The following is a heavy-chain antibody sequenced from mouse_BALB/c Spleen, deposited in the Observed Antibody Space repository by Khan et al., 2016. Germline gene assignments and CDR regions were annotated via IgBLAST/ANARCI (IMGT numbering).Heavy chain of an antibody. CDR1: GFNIKDTY. J-gene: IGHJ3*01. Sequence: VQLQQSGAELVKPGASVKLSCTASGFNIKDTYMHWVKQRPEQGLEWIGRIDPANGNTKYDPKFQGKATITADTSSNTAYLQLSSLTSEDTDVYYCASRLAYWGQGTLVTDSA. CDR3: ASRLAY. V-gene: IGHV14-3*02. CDR2: IDPANGNT.